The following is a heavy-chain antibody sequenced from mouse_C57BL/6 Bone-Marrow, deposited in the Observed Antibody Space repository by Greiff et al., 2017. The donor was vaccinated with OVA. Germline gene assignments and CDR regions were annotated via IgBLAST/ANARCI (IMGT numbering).Heavy chain of an antibody. CDR1: GFTFSSYG. V-gene: IGHV5-6*02. D-gene: IGHD2-5*01. Sequence: DVKLVESGGDLVKPGGSLKLSCAASGFTFSSYGMSWVRQTPDKRLEWVATISSGGSYTYYPDSVKGRFTISRDNAKNTLYLQMSSLKSEDTAMYYCARHGSNYVAWFAYWGQGTLVTVSA. J-gene: IGHJ3*01. CDR3: ARHGSNYVAWFAY. CDR2: ISSGGSYT.